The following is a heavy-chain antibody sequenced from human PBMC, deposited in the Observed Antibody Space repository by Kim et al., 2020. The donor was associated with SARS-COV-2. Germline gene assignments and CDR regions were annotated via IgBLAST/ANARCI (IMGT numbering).Heavy chain of an antibody. D-gene: IGHD3-22*01. CDR1: GFTFSSYA. CDR3: ANSFEGGVVTGAFDI. J-gene: IGHJ3*02. V-gene: IGHV3-23*01. Sequence: GGSLRLSCAASGFTFSSYAMSWVRQAPGKGLEWVSAISGSGGSTYYADSVKGRFTISRDNSKNTLYLQMNSLRAEDTAVYYCANSFEGGVVTGAFDIWGQGTMVTVSS. CDR2: ISGSGGST.